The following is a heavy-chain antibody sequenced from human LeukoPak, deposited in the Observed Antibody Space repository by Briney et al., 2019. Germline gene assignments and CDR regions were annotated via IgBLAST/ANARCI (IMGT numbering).Heavy chain of an antibody. CDR1: GASIRSYY. CDR3: ARGVATTQFGGAFDI. V-gene: IGHV4-4*07. D-gene: IGHD5-12*01. J-gene: IGHJ3*02. Sequence: SETLSLTYTVSGASIRSYYWSSIRQHAGKGLEWHGRRHTSVRTNYNPSLKSRVAMSVDTSTNQCSLKLSSVTAADTALYYCARGVATTQFGGAFDIWGQGTMVTVSS. CDR2: RHTSVRT.